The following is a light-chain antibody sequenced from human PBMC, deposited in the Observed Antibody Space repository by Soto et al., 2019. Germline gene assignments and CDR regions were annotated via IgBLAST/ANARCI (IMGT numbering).Light chain of an antibody. Sequence: MTQSPSTLSASVGDRVTITCRASQSISSNLAWYQQKPGQAPRLLIYGASTRATGIPARFSGSGSGTEFTLTISSLQSEDFAVYYCQQYNNWPLTFGQGTKVEIK. CDR1: QSISSN. V-gene: IGKV3-15*01. CDR2: GAS. J-gene: IGKJ1*01. CDR3: QQYNNWPLT.